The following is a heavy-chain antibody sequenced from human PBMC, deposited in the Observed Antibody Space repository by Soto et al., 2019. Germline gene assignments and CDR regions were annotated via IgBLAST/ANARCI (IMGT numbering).Heavy chain of an antibody. D-gene: IGHD5-12*01. CDR1: GFTFSSYA. CDR3: ARAVYSGYDGWFDP. J-gene: IGHJ5*02. Sequence: QVQLVESGGGVVQPGRSLRLSCAASGFTFSSYAMHWVRQAPGKGLEWVAVISYDGSNKYYADSVKGRFTISRDNSKNTLYLQMNSLRAEDTAVYYCARAVYSGYDGWFDPWGQGTLVTVSS. V-gene: IGHV3-30-3*01. CDR2: ISYDGSNK.